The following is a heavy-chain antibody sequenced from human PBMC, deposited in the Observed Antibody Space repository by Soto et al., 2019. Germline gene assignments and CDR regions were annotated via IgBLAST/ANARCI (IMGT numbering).Heavy chain of an antibody. Sequence: SETLSLTCAVYGGSFSGYYWSWIRQPPGKGLEWIGEINHSGSTNYNPSLKSRVTISVDTSKNQFSLKLSSVTAADTAVYYCARVGAGNDYGDYLDYWGQGTLVTVSS. V-gene: IGHV4-34*01. CDR2: INHSGST. CDR1: GGSFSGYY. CDR3: ARVGAGNDYGDYLDY. J-gene: IGHJ4*02. D-gene: IGHD4-17*01.